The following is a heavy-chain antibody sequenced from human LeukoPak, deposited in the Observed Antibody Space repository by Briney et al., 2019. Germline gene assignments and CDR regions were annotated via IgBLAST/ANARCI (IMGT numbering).Heavy chain of an antibody. CDR1: GFTFSSYS. Sequence: PGGSLRLSCAASGFTFSSYSMNWVRHAPGKGLEWVSYISSSSSTIYYADSVKGRFTISRDNAKNSLYLQMNSLRDEDTAVYYCARTYSSGWYYFDYWGQGTLVTVSS. V-gene: IGHV3-48*02. D-gene: IGHD6-19*01. J-gene: IGHJ4*02. CDR3: ARTYSSGWYYFDY. CDR2: ISSSSSTI.